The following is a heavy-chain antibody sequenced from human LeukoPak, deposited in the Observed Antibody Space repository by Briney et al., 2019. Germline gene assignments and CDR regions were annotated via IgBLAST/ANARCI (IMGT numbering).Heavy chain of an antibody. D-gene: IGHD3-10*01. CDR2: IYYSGST. CDR3: ARSKGSYYY. V-gene: IGHV4-39*01. Sequence: PSETLSLTCTVSGGSISSGSYFWDWIRQPAGKGLEWIGSIYYSGSTYYNPSLKSRVTISVDTSNNQFSLKLSSVTAADTAMYYCARSKGSYYYWGQGTLVTVSS. J-gene: IGHJ4*02. CDR1: GGSISSGSYF.